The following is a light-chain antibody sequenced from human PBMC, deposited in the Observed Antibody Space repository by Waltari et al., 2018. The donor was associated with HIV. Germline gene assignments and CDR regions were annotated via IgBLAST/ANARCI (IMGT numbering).Light chain of an antibody. V-gene: IGKV3-20*01. Sequence: EIVLTQSPGTLSLSPGERATLSCRARQHVSSSYLAWYQQKPGQAPRLLIYRASSRATGIPDRFSGSGSGTDVTLSVSRLEPEDFAVYYCQQYGSSPRTFGQGTKLEIK. CDR3: QQYGSSPRT. CDR2: RAS. CDR1: QHVSSSY. J-gene: IGKJ2*01.